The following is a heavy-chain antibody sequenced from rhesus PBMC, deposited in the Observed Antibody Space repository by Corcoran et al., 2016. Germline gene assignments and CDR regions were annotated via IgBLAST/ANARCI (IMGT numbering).Heavy chain of an antibody. Sequence: EVQLVESGGGLAKPGGSLRLSCEASGFTFSEYNMEWVRQAPGMGFEGFSRISVGVDRSWYADSVKDRFTISRENVKRTLYLKMDGLRVEATAVYYCARFEGTVDYWGQGVLVTVSS. CDR2: ISVGVDRS. V-gene: IGHV3-178*01. J-gene: IGHJ4*01. D-gene: IGHD1-44*01. CDR3: ARFEGTVDY. CDR1: GFTFSEYN.